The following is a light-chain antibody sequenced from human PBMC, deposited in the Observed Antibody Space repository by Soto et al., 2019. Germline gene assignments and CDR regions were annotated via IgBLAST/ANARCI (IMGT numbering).Light chain of an antibody. V-gene: IGKV1-12*01. CDR2: AAS. Sequence: DIQMTQSPSSVSASVGDRVTLTCRASQGISSWLAWYQQKPGKAPKLLIYAASSLQSGVPSRLSGSASGTHFTLTISSLQPEDSATYYCLQSDSFPHTFGQGTKLQIK. J-gene: IGKJ2*01. CDR1: QGISSW. CDR3: LQSDSFPHT.